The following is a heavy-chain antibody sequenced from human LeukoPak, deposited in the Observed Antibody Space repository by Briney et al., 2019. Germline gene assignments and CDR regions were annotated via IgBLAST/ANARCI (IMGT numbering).Heavy chain of an antibody. CDR3: ARSRWGEAFDI. CDR2: INPNSGGT. D-gene: IGHD6-13*01. J-gene: IGHJ3*02. Sequence: ASVKVSCKASGYTFTSYYMHWVRQAPGQGLEWMGWINPNSGGTNYAQKFQGRVAMTRDTSISTAYMELSRLRSDDTAVYYCARSRWGEAFDIWGQGTMVTVSS. V-gene: IGHV1-2*02. CDR1: GYTFTSYY.